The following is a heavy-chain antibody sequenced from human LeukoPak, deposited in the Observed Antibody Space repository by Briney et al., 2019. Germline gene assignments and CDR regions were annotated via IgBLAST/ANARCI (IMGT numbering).Heavy chain of an antibody. CDR1: GGSFSGYY. Sequence: SETLSLTCAVYGGSFSGYYWSWIRQPPGKGLEWIGEIDHSGSTNYNPSLKSLVTISVDTSKNQFSLKLSSVTAADTAVYYCARGLAVYGGNSGVYFEYWGQGTLVTVSS. CDR2: IDHSGST. CDR3: ARGLAVYGGNSGVYFEY. D-gene: IGHD4-23*01. V-gene: IGHV4-34*01. J-gene: IGHJ4*02.